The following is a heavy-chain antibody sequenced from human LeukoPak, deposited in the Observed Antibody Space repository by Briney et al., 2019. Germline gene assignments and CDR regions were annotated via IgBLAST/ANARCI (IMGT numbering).Heavy chain of an antibody. CDR1: GISFRSYA. D-gene: IGHD3-10*01. J-gene: IGHJ4*02. Sequence: QPGGSLRLSCVASGISFRSYAMSWVRQAPARGPEWVSSLRGNDETFYADSVKGRFTLSRDDSRNTVYLQLNNLRVEDTAIYYCARASWVSDPDAVRWGQGTQVTVSS. V-gene: IGHV3-23*01. CDR2: LRGNDET. CDR3: ARASWVSDPDAVR.